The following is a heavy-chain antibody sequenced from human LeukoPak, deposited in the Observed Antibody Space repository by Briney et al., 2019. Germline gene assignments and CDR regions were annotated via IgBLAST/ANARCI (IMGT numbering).Heavy chain of an antibody. J-gene: IGHJ4*02. CDR1: GYTFTSYG. V-gene: IGHV1-46*01. CDR2: INPSGGST. D-gene: IGHD5-12*01. CDR3: ARGNEEWLRFFDY. Sequence: ASVKVSCKASGYTFTSYGISWVRQAPGQGLEWMGIINPSGGSTSYAQKFQGRVTMTRDTSTSTVYMELSSLRSEDTAVYYCARGNEEWLRFFDYWGQGTLVTVSS.